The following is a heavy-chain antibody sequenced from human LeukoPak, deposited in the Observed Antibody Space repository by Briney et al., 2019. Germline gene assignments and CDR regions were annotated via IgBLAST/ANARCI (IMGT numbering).Heavy chain of an antibody. Sequence: SETLSLTCTVSGGSISSYYWSWIRQPPGKGLEWIGYISYSGGTNYNPSLKSRVTISVDTSKNQFSLKLTSVTAAVTAVYYCARDTGVATSGSPVGYWGQGTLVTVSS. V-gene: IGHV4-59*01. CDR3: ARDTGVATSGSPVGY. CDR1: GGSISSYY. D-gene: IGHD6-13*01. J-gene: IGHJ4*02. CDR2: ISYSGGT.